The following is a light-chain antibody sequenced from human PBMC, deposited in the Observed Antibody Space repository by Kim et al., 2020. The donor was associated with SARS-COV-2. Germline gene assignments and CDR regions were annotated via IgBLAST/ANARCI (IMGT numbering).Light chain of an antibody. V-gene: IGLV2-18*02. CDR3: SSYTSSSTFV. CDR2: EVS. J-gene: IGLJ1*01. Sequence: GQSVTISCTGTSSDIGTYNRVSWYQQSPGTAPKLMIYEVSNRPSGVPDRFSGSKSGNTASLTISGLQAKDEADYYCSSYTSSSTFVFGTGTKVTVL. CDR1: SSDIGTYNR.